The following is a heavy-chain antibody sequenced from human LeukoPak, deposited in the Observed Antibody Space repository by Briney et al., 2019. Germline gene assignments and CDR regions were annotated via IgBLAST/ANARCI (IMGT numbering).Heavy chain of an antibody. D-gene: IGHD2-2*01. V-gene: IGHV3-9*01. J-gene: IGHJ6*02. CDR1: GFTFDDYA. CDR2: ISWNSGSI. Sequence: PGGSLRLSCAASGFTFDDYAMHWVRQAPGKGLGWVSGISWNSGSIGYADSVKGRFTISRDNAKNSLYLQMNSLRAEDTALYYCAKGEVPAAHYYYYGMDVWGQGTTVTVSS. CDR3: AKGEVPAAHYYYYGMDV.